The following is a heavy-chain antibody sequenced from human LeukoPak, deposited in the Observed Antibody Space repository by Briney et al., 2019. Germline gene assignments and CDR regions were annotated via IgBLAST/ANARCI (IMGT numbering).Heavy chain of an antibody. V-gene: IGHV3-7*01. CDR1: GFTFSAYW. J-gene: IGHJ4*02. CDR3: TRTGYRSNWYVPN. D-gene: IGHD6-13*01. CDR2: IREDGSEK. Sequence: GGSLRLSCAGSGFTFSAYWMSWVRQAPGKGQEWVATIREDGSEKYYVDSVKGRFTISRDNAKNSLYLQMNSLRAEDTAVYYCTRTGYRSNWYVPNWGQGTLVTVSS.